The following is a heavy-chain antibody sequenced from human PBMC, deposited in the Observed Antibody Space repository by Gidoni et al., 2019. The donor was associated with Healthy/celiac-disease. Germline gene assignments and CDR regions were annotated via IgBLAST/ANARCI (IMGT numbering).Heavy chain of an antibody. CDR1: GFTFSSYG. CDR2: ISYDGSNK. Sequence: QVQLVESGGGVVQPGRSLRLSCAASGFTFSSYGMHWVRQAPGKGLEWVAVISYDGSNKYYADSVKGRFTISRDNSKNTLYLQMNSLRAEDTAVYYCANDIGRYGGFQHWGQGTLVTVSS. V-gene: IGHV3-30*18. CDR3: ANDIGRYGGFQH. D-gene: IGHD4-17*01. J-gene: IGHJ1*01.